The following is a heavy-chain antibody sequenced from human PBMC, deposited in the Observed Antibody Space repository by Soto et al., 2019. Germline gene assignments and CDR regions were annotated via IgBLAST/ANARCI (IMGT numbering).Heavy chain of an antibody. D-gene: IGHD2-2*01. J-gene: IGHJ3*02. CDR3: ATCSTSCYGRAFDI. Sequence: QVQLQESGPGLVKPSETLSLTCTVSGGSISSYYWSWIRQPPGKGLEWIGYIYYSGSTNYNPSLKSRVPISVDTSKSQFSLKLSSVTAADTAVYYCATCSTSCYGRAFDIWGQGTMVTVSS. CDR1: GGSISSYY. V-gene: IGHV4-59*01. CDR2: IYYSGST.